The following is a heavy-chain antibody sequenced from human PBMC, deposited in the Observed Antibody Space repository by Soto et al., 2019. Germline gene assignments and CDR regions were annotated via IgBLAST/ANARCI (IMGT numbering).Heavy chain of an antibody. CDR3: ARVGAADGYYFEY. Sequence: TLSLTCPVSGCSISSGDYYWSWIRQPPGKGLEWIGYIYYSGSTYYNPSLKSRVTISVDTSKNQFSLKLSSVTAADTAVYYCARVGAADGYYFEYLGQGTLVSVSS. CDR1: GCSISSGDYY. J-gene: IGHJ4*02. CDR2: IYYSGST. D-gene: IGHD6-13*01. V-gene: IGHV4-30-4*01.